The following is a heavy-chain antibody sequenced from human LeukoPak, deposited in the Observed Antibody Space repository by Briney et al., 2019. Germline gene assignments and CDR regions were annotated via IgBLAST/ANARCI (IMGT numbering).Heavy chain of an antibody. Sequence: PSETLSLTCTVSGGSISSYYWSWIRQPPGKGLEWIGYIYYSGSTNYNPSLKSRVTISVDTSKNQFSLKLSSVTAADTAVYYCARKGGYYDAFDIWGQGTMVTVSS. CDR1: GGSISSYY. J-gene: IGHJ3*02. V-gene: IGHV4-59*01. D-gene: IGHD3-22*01. CDR2: IYYSGST. CDR3: ARKGGYYDAFDI.